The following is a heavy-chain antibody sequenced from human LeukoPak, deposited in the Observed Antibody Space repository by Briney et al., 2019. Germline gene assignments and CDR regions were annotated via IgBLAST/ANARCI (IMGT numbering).Heavy chain of an antibody. Sequence: KPGGSLRLSCAASGFTFSSYSMNWVRQAPGKGLEWVSSISSSSSYIYYADSVKGRFTISRDNAKNSLYLQMNSLRAEDTAVYYCAREGCSGGSCYATAYYYYMDVWGKGTTVTVSS. CDR3: AREGCSGGSCYATAYYYYMDV. CDR1: GFTFSSYS. D-gene: IGHD2-15*01. V-gene: IGHV3-21*01. J-gene: IGHJ6*03. CDR2: ISSSSSYI.